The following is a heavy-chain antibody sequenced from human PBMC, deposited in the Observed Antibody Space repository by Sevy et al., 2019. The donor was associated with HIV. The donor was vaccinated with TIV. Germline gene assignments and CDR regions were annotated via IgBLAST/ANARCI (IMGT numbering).Heavy chain of an antibody. Sequence: GGSLRLSCAASGFTFSSYGMHWVRQAPGKGLEWVAVIWYDGSNKYYADSVKGRFTISRDNSKNTLYRQMNSLRAEDTAVYYCARAGRLEYQLRTGYYYYGMDVWGQGTTVTVSS. CDR1: GFTFSSYG. D-gene: IGHD2-2*01. V-gene: IGHV3-33*01. CDR3: ARAGRLEYQLRTGYYYYGMDV. CDR2: IWYDGSNK. J-gene: IGHJ6*02.